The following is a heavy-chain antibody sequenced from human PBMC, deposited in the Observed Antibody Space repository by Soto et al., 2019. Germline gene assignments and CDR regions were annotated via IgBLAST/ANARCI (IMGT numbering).Heavy chain of an antibody. CDR3: ARVGDSSSWYNYYYYGMDV. V-gene: IGHV3-72*01. CDR1: GFTFSDHY. Sequence: PGGSLRLSCAASGFTFSDHYMDWVRQAPGKGLEWVGRTRNKANSYTTEYAASVKGRFTISRDDSKNSLYLQMNSLKTEDTAVYYCARVGDSSSWYNYYYYGMDVWGQGTTVTVSS. CDR2: TRNKANSYTT. D-gene: IGHD6-13*01. J-gene: IGHJ6*02.